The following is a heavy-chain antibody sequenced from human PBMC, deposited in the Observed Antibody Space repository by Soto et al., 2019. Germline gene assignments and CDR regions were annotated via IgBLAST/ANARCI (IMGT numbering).Heavy chain of an antibody. CDR2: ISYDGSNK. Sequence: QVQLVESGGGVVQPGRSLRLSCAASGFTFSSYGMHWVRQAPGKGLEWAAVISYDGSNKYYADSVKGRFTISRDNSKNTLYLQMNSLRAEDTAVYYCAKDSVGVAPLGAFDIWGQGTMVTVSS. CDR1: GFTFSSYG. V-gene: IGHV3-30*18. J-gene: IGHJ3*02. CDR3: AKDSVGVAPLGAFDI. D-gene: IGHD3-3*01.